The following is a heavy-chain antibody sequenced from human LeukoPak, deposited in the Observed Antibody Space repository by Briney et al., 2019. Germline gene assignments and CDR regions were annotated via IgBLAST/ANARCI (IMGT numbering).Heavy chain of an antibody. V-gene: IGHV3-21*01. J-gene: IGHJ4*02. D-gene: IGHD2-15*01. Sequence: PGGSLRLSRAASGFTFSSYSMNWVRQAPGKGLEWVSSISSSSSYIYYADSVKGRFTISRDNAKNSLYLQMNSLRAEDTAVYYCARAANRYCSGGSCYGYWGQGTLVTVSS. CDR2: ISSSSSYI. CDR1: GFTFSSYS. CDR3: ARAANRYCSGGSCYGY.